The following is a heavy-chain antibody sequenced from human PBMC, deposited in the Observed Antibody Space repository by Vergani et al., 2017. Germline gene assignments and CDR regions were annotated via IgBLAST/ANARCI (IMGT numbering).Heavy chain of an antibody. V-gene: IGHV4-61*02. CDR1: RSSISRGDYY. J-gene: IGHJ3*01. CDR2: LYMNGNT. D-gene: IGHD6-19*01. Sequence: QVQLQESGPRLVKLSQTLSLTCTVSRSSISRGDYYWTWIRQPPGKGLEWIGRLYMNGNTNYNPSLKSRVAVSVDTSKNQFSLKLTTGTAADTAIYYCAGMTHCSGTPCPSAFDLWGQGTMVTVSA. CDR3: AGMTHCSGTPCPSAFDL.